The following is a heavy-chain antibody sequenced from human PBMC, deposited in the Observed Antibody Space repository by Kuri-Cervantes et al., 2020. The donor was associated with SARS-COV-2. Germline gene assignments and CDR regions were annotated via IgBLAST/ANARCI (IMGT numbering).Heavy chain of an antibody. CDR2: IGTAGDT. J-gene: IGHJ5*02. CDR1: GFTFSSYD. V-gene: IGHV3-13*04. D-gene: IGHD6-6*01. Sequence: GGSLRLSCAASGFTFSSYDMHWVRQATGKGLEWVSAIGTAGDTYYPGSVKGRFTISRENAKNSLYLQMNSLRAGDTAVYYCARGGARGAARRLSTPHWFDPWGQGTLVTVS. CDR3: ARGGARGAARRLSTPHWFDP.